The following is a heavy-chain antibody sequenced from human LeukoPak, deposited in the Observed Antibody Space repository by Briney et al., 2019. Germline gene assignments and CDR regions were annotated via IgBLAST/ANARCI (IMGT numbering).Heavy chain of an antibody. CDR2: IYTSGTT. CDR3: ARGVNNWNVDVFDI. V-gene: IGHV4-4*07. J-gene: IGHJ3*02. CDR1: GGSISIYY. D-gene: IGHD1-20*01. Sequence: PSETLSLTCTVSGGSISIYYWSWIRQPAGKGLEWIGRIYTSGTTHYNPSLKSRVTMSVDTSKNQFSLKLSSVTAADTAVYYCARGVNNWNVDVFDIWGQGTMVTVSS.